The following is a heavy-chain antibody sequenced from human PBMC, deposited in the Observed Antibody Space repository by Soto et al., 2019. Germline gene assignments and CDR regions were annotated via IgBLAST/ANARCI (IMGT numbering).Heavy chain of an antibody. V-gene: IGHV4-30-2*01. CDR2: IYHSGST. J-gene: IGHJ5*02. CDR3: ARETPPGWFDP. Sequence: QLQLQESGSGLVKPSQTLSLTCAVSGGSISSGGYSWSWIRQPPGKGLEWIGYIYHSGSTYYNPPLQRRVTISVDRSTNPFSLKLSSVTAADTAVYYCARETPPGWFDPWGQGTLVTVSS. CDR1: GGSISSGGYS.